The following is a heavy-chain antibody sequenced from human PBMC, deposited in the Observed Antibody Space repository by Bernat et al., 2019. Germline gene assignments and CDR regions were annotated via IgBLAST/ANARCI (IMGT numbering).Heavy chain of an antibody. Sequence: VQLVESGGGVVQPGRSLRLSCAASGFTFSNAWMNWVRQAPGKGLEWVGRIKSKTDGGTTDYAAPVKGRFTISRDDSKNTLYLQMNSLKTEDTAVYYCTTETRYCSGGSCYSFYYYYGMDVWGQGTTVTVSS. CDR3: TTETRYCSGGSCYSFYYYYGMDV. D-gene: IGHD2-15*01. CDR2: IKSKTDGGTT. J-gene: IGHJ6*02. V-gene: IGHV3-15*07. CDR1: GFTFSNAW.